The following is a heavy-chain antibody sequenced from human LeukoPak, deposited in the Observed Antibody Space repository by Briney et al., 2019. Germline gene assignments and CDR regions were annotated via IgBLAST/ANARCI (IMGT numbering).Heavy chain of an antibody. CDR1: GFTFSSYG. V-gene: IGHV3-23*01. CDR2: IGGSGGST. CDR3: AKLFRLGELSSNYYYMDV. D-gene: IGHD3-16*02. Sequence: GGSLRLSCAASGFTFSSYGMSWVRQAPGKGLEWVSAIGGSGGSTYYADSVKGRFTISRDNSKNTLYLQMNSLRAEDTAVYYCAKLFRLGELSSNYYYMDVWGKGTTVTVSS. J-gene: IGHJ6*03.